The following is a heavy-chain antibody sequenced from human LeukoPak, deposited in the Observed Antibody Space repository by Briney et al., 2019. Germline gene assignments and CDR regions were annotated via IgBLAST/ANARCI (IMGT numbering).Heavy chain of an antibody. CDR2: MNPNSGNT. V-gene: IGHV1-8*01. CDR1: GYTFTSYD. J-gene: IGHJ3*02. Sequence: ASVKVSCRASGYTFTSYDINWVRQATGQGLEWMGWMNPNSGNTGYTQKFQGRVTMTRNTSISTAYMELSSLRSEDTAVYYCARSYGDGDAFDIWGQGTMVTVSS. D-gene: IGHD4-17*01. CDR3: ARSYGDGDAFDI.